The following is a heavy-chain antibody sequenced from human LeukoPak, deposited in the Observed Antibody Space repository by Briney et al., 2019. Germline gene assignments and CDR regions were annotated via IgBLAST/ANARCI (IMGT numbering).Heavy chain of an antibody. CDR3: ARAYYDFWSGYRWDYYYYYMDV. CDR1: GYTFTSYD. V-gene: IGHV1-8*01. Sequence: GASVKVSCKASGYTFTSYDINWVRQATGQGLEWMGWMNPNSGNTGYAQKFQGRVTMTRNTSISTAYMELSSLRSEDTAVYYCARAYYDFWSGYRWDYYYYYMDVWGKGTTVTVSS. D-gene: IGHD3-3*01. J-gene: IGHJ6*03. CDR2: MNPNSGNT.